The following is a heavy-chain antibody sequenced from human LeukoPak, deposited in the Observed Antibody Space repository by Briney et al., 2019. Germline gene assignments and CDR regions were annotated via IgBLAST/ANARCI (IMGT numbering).Heavy chain of an antibody. CDR1: GYTFTGYY. J-gene: IGHJ2*01. Sequence: ASVKVSCKASGYTFTGYYMHWVRQAPGQGLEWMGWINPNSGGTNYAQKLQGRVTMTRATSISTAYRELSRVRSDDTAVYYCARDYYHSSGYYFPWDLWGRGTLVTVSS. CDR3: ARDYYHSSGYYFPWDL. V-gene: IGHV1-2*02. D-gene: IGHD3-22*01. CDR2: INPNSGGT.